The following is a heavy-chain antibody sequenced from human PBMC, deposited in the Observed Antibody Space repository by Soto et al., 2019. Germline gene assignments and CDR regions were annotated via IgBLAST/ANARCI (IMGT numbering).Heavy chain of an antibody. Sequence: ASVKVSCKASGYTFTSYGISWVRQAPGQGLEWMGWISAYNGNTNYAQKLQGRVTMTTDTSTSTAYMELRSLRSDDSAVYYCASDLVSGSYGLSAFDIWGQGTMVPLS. D-gene: IGHD1-26*01. J-gene: IGHJ3*02. CDR2: ISAYNGNT. CDR3: ASDLVSGSYGLSAFDI. CDR1: GYTFTSYG. V-gene: IGHV1-18*01.